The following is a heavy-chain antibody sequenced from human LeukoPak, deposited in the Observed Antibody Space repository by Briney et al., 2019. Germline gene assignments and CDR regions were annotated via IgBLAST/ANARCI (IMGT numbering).Heavy chain of an antibody. CDR3: ARAIAVPGPFDY. CDR2: INTNTGNP. J-gene: IGHJ4*02. CDR1: GGTLNNFA. Sequence: ASVTVSCTPSGGTLNNFAISWVGQAPGHGGEWMGWINTNTGNPTYTQGFPGRFVFSLDTSVSTAYLQISSLKAEDTAVYYCARAIAVPGPFDYWGQGTLVTVSS. V-gene: IGHV7-4-1*02. D-gene: IGHD6-19*01.